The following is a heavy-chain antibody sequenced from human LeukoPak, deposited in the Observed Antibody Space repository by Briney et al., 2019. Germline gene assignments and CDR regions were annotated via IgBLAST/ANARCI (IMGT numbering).Heavy chain of an antibody. CDR2: IDSSSSYI. Sequence: GGSLRLSCAASGFTFSSYAMNWVRQAPGKGLEWVSSIDSSSSYIYYADSVKGRFTISRANAKNSLFLQMNSLRAEDAAVYYCARGPHGGFVIIPTEFWGQGTLVTVSS. CDR3: ARGPHGGFVIIPTEF. D-gene: IGHD3-3*01. V-gene: IGHV3-21*01. CDR1: GFTFSSYA. J-gene: IGHJ4*02.